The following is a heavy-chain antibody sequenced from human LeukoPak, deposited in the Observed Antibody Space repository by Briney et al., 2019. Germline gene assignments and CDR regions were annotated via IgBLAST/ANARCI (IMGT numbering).Heavy chain of an antibody. V-gene: IGHV4-39*01. D-gene: IGHD6-19*01. Sequence: SETLSLTCTVSGGSISSGSYYWGWIRQPPGKGLEWIGCIYYSGSTYYNPSLKSRVTISVDTSKIQFSLKLSSVTAADTAVYYCARTPRIAVAGGDYWGQGTLVTVSS. J-gene: IGHJ4*02. CDR2: IYYSGST. CDR1: GGSISSGSYY. CDR3: ARTPRIAVAGGDY.